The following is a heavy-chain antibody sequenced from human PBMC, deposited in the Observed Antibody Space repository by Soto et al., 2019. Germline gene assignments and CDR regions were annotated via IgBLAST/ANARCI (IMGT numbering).Heavy chain of an antibody. V-gene: IGHV3-11*01. Sequence: QVQLVESGGGLVKPGGSLRLSCAASRFTFSDYYMSWIRQAPGKGLEWVSHIGSSGSPIYYADSVRGRFTISRDNAKNSLYLQMNSLRAEDTAVYYCARSLSCGGDYYHDYWGQGTLVTVSS. CDR3: ARSLSCGGDYYHDY. D-gene: IGHD2-21*02. CDR2: IGSSGSPI. J-gene: IGHJ4*02. CDR1: RFTFSDYY.